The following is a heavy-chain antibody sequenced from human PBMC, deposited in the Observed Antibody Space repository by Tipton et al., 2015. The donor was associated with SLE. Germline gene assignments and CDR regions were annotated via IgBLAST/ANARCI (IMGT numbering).Heavy chain of an antibody. CDR1: GYTFTSHY. D-gene: IGHD3-10*01. V-gene: IGHV1-46*01. Sequence: QLVQSGAEVRKPGASAKVSCKASGYTFTSHYIHWVRQASGQGLEWMGIINPSGGSATYTRNFQYRITMTRGTSTDTVYMELTSLRSEDTGVYCCARGAYYGSGNFRANFWGQGTLVSVAS. J-gene: IGHJ4*02. CDR2: INPSGGSA. CDR3: ARGAYYGSGNFRANF.